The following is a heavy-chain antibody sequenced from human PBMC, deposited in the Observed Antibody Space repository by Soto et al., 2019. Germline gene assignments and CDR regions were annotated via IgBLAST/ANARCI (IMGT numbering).Heavy chain of an antibody. J-gene: IGHJ5*02. CDR1: GYTFTSYA. Sequence: SVKVSCKASGYTFTSYAIDWVRQAPGQRLEWMGWINAGNGNTKYSQKLQGRVTITRDTSASTAYMELSSLRSGDTAVYYCARGFSLWFDPWGQGTLVTVSS. D-gene: IGHD3-3*01. V-gene: IGHV1-3*01. CDR2: INAGNGNT. CDR3: ARGFSLWFDP.